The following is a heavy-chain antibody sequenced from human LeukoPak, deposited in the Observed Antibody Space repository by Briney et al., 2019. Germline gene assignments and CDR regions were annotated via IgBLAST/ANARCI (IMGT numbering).Heavy chain of an antibody. CDR1: GFTFSRSW. CDR2: ISSSGSDF. Sequence: GGSLTLSCAASGFTFSRSWMTWVRQAPGKGLEWVSLISSSGSDFFYADSVKGRFTIFRDNAKNSLFLQMNSLRVDDTAVYYCARERPLVGALDHWGQGTVVTVSS. CDR3: ARERPLVGALDH. D-gene: IGHD4/OR15-4a*01. J-gene: IGHJ5*02. V-gene: IGHV3-21*05.